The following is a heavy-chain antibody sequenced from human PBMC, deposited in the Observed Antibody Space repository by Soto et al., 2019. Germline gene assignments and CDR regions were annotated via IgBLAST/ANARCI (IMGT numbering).Heavy chain of an antibody. Sequence: GESLKISCKGSGYSFTNYWIGGVRQMSGKGLEWMGIIHPSDSDTKYSPTFQGQVTISADKSISTAYLQWASLKASDTAMYYCITRAYGGYDPPKLDYWGQGTLVTVSS. J-gene: IGHJ4*02. CDR1: GYSFTNYW. D-gene: IGHD5-12*01. CDR3: ITRAYGGYDPPKLDY. V-gene: IGHV5-51*01. CDR2: IHPSDSDT.